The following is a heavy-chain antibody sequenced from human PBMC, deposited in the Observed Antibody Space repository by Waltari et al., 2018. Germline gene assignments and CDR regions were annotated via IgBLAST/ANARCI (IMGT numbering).Heavy chain of an antibody. J-gene: IGHJ4*02. CDR1: GYTFTSYY. Sequence: QVQLVQSGAEVKKPGASVKVSCKASGYTFTSYYMHWVRQAPGQGLEWMGIINPSGGSKSYAQKFQGRVTMTRDTSTGIVYMELSSLRSEDTAVYYCARAGYDYGLGNTYFFDYWGQGTLVTVSS. V-gene: IGHV1-46*01. D-gene: IGHD3-10*01. CDR2: INPSGGSK. CDR3: ARAGYDYGLGNTYFFDY.